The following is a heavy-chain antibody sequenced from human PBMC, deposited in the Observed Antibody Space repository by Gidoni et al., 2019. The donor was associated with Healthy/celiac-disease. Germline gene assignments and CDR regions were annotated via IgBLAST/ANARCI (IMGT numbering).Heavy chain of an antibody. J-gene: IGHJ4*02. D-gene: IGHD2-15*01. Sequence: QVQLVESGGGVVQPGRSLRLSCAASGFTFSSYAMHWVRQAPGKGLEWVAVISYDGSNKYYADSVKGRFTISRDNSKNTLYLQMNSLRAEDTAVYYCARAPEEVVVVAGFSYWGQGTLVTVSS. CDR3: ARAPEEVVVVAGFSY. V-gene: IGHV3-30-3*01. CDR1: GFTFSSYA. CDR2: ISYDGSNK.